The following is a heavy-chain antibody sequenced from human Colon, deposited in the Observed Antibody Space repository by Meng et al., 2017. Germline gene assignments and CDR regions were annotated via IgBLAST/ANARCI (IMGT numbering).Heavy chain of an antibody. CDR2: ILNSGTP. J-gene: IGHJ4*02. CDR3: ARATRNYYDSSGSYS. CDR1: GGSINSGGFS. D-gene: IGHD3-22*01. Sequence: QLQLQESDSGLVKPSQTLSLTCAAAGGSINSGGFSWSWIRQPPGKGLEWIGYILNSGTPYYNPSLQSRGTISVDTSKSQFSLKLSSVTAADTAVFYCARATRNYYDSSGSYSWGQGTLVTVSS. V-gene: IGHV4-30-2*01.